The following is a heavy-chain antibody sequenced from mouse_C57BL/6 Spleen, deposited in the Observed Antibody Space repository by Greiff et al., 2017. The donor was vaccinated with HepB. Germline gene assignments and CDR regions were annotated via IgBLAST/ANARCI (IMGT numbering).Heavy chain of an antibody. CDR3: ARFPYYYGSSFYWYFDV. J-gene: IGHJ1*03. D-gene: IGHD1-1*01. V-gene: IGHV1-82*01. CDR2: IYPGDGDT. CDR1: GYAFSSSW. Sequence: VQLQQSGPELVKPGASVKISCKASGYAFSSSWMNWVKQRPGKGLEWIGRIYPGDGDTNYNGKFKGKATLTADKSSSTAYMQLSSLTSEDSAVYFCARFPYYYGSSFYWYFDVWGTGTTVTVSS.